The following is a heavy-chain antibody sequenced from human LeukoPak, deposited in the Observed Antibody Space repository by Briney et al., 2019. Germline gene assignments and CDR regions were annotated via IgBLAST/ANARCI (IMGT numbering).Heavy chain of an antibody. V-gene: IGHV3-15*01. CDR1: GFTFTNAW. CDR2: IKRKSDGGTT. D-gene: IGHD3-22*01. CDR3: TSGAMLVS. Sequence: PGGSLRLSCVASGFTFTNAWMSWVRQAPGKGLEWVGRIKRKSDGGTTDYAAPVKGIFTISRDDSKNTLYLQMNSLKTEDTAVYYCTSGAMLVSWGQGTLVTVSS. J-gene: IGHJ5*02.